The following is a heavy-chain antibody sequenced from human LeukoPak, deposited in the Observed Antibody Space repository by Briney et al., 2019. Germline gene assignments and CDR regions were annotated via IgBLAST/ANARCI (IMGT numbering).Heavy chain of an antibody. J-gene: IGHJ4*02. CDR3: ARDLGGRAGY. D-gene: IGHD1-26*01. CDR2: SNEDGTIT. Sequence: PGGSLRLSCAASGFSFNTYWMHWVRQVPGKGLVWVSRSNEDGTITNYADSVKGRFTTSRDKNTLFLQMNSLRVEDTAIYYCARDLGGRAGYWGQGSLVTVSS. V-gene: IGHV3-74*01. CDR1: GFSFNTYW.